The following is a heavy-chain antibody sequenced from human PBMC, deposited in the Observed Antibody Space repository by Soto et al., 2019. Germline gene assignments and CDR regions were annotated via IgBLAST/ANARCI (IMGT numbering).Heavy chain of an antibody. CDR3: ARDVSPGTSTLYLDAFDI. V-gene: IGHV3-7*05. CDR1: GFSLGSYW. D-gene: IGHD2-8*01. J-gene: IGHJ3*02. CDR2: IKKDGSRT. Sequence: EAQLVESGGGLVQPGGSLRLSCEASGFSLGSYWMTWVRQAPGKGLEWVANIKKDGSRTSYLDSVRGRFTISRDNVGNSLSLQMDSLRAKDTGLYFCARDVSPGTSTLYLDAFDIWDQGTMVTVSS.